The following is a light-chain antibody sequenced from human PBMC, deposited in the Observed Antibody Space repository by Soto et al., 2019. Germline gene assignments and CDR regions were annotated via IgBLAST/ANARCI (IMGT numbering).Light chain of an antibody. Sequence: EIVLTQSPGTLSLSPGEGATLSCRASQSVSSYLAWYQQKPGQAPRLLIYGVSTRATGIPARFSGSGSGTDFTLTISSLQSEDFAVYYCQHYNSWPLTFGGGTKVDIK. CDR3: QHYNSWPLT. V-gene: IGKV3-15*01. J-gene: IGKJ4*01. CDR2: GVS. CDR1: QSVSSY.